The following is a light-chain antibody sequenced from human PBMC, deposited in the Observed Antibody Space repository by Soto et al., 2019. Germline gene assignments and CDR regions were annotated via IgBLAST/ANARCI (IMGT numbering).Light chain of an antibody. CDR2: GAS. V-gene: IGKV3-20*01. Sequence: EIVLTQSPGTLSLSPGERVTLSCRASQSVRSTYLAWYQQKPGQAPRLLIYGASSRATGIPDRFSGSGCGTDFTLTISRLEPEDFSVYYCQHYGSSLTFGGGTTVEI. CDR3: QHYGSSLT. CDR1: QSVRSTY. J-gene: IGKJ4*01.